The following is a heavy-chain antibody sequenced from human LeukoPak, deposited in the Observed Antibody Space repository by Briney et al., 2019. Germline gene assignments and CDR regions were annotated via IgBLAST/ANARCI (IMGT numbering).Heavy chain of an antibody. CDR3: ARHNSWNFDY. J-gene: IGHJ4*02. D-gene: IGHD1-1*01. V-gene: IGHV3-7*05. Sequence: GGSLRLSCAASGFTFSNYWMTWVRQAPGQGLKWVATINKDGSDQYFVDSVQGRFTLSRDNARNSLYLQLNSLRAEDTAVYYCARHNSWNFDYWRQGTLVTVSS. CDR1: GFTFSNYW. CDR2: INKDGSDQ.